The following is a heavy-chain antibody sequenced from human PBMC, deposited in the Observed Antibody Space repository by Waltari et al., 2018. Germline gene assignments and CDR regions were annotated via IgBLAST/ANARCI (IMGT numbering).Heavy chain of an antibody. CDR2: SSGSGDGR. V-gene: IGHV3-23*01. D-gene: IGHD3-22*01. J-gene: IGHJ4*02. CDR1: GFTFSNYA. Sequence: EVQLLESGGGLVQPGGSLRLSCAASGFTFSNYAMSWVRPAPGKGLEWVSTSSGSGDGRDYADSDEGRFTISRDNSKNTLYRLMNSLRAEDTAVYYCAKGDYYDSSAYYYSYFDYWGQGTLVTVSS. CDR3: AKGDYYDSSAYYYSYFDY.